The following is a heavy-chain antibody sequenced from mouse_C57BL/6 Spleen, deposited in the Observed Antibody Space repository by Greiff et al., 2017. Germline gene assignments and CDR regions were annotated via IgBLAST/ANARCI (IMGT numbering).Heavy chain of an antibody. J-gene: IGHJ3*01. CDR3: ARSLSRGSWFAY. D-gene: IGHD6-2*01. V-gene: IGHV1-55*01. CDR2: IYPGSGST. CDR1: GYTFTSYW. Sequence: QVQLQQPGAELVKPGASVTLSCKASGYTFTSYWITWVKQRPGQGLEWIGDIYPGSGSTNYNEKFKSKATLPVATSSSTAYMQLSSLTSEDSAVYYCARSLSRGSWFAYWGQGTLVTVSA.